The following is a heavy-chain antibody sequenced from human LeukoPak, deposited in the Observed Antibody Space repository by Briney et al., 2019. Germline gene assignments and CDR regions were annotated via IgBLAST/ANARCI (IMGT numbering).Heavy chain of an antibody. CDR1: GGSISSSNW. CDR2: IYHSGST. V-gene: IGHV4-4*02. J-gene: IGHJ6*02. D-gene: IGHD2-15*01. CDR3: ARTNCSGGSCPKSYYYYGMDV. Sequence: SGTLSLTCAVSGGSISSSNWWSWVRQPPGKGLEWIGEIYHSGSTNYNPSLKSRVTISVDKSKNQFSLKLSSVTAADTAVYYCARTNCSGGSCPKSYYYYGMDVWGQGTTVTVSS.